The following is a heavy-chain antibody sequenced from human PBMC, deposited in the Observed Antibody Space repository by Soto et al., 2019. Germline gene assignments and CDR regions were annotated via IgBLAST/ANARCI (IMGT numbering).Heavy chain of an antibody. CDR3: AREWEYYDFWSGYYGY. Sequence: GASVKVSCKASGYTFTSYYMHWVRQAPGQGLEWMGIINPSGGSTSYTQKFQGRVTMTRDTSTSTVYMELSSLRSEDTAVYYCAREWEYYDFWSGYYGYWGQGTLVTVSS. D-gene: IGHD3-3*01. CDR1: GYTFTSYY. CDR2: INPSGGST. J-gene: IGHJ4*02. V-gene: IGHV1-46*01.